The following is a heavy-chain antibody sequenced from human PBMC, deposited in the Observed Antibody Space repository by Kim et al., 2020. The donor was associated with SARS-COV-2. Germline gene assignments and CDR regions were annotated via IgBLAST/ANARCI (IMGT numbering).Heavy chain of an antibody. CDR1: GGSFSGYY. Sequence: SETLSLTCAVYGGSFSGYYWSWIRQPPGKGLEWIGEINHSGSTNYNPSLKSRVTISVDTSKNQFSLKLSSVTAADTAVYYCARGSDYGYGMDGWGQGTTVTVSS. CDR3: ARGSDYGYGMDG. V-gene: IGHV4-34*01. CDR2: INHSGST. J-gene: IGHJ6*02. D-gene: IGHD6-25*01.